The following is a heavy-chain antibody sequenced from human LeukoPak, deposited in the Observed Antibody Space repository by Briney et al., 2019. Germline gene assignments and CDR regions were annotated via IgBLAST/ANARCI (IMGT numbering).Heavy chain of an antibody. V-gene: IGHV3-7*01. CDR1: GFTFSSHY. CDR2: IKQDGSEK. CDR3: GTDIVVVPAPDY. D-gene: IGHD2-2*01. Sequence: QSGGSLRLSCAASGFTFSSHYMGCVPQAPGKGLEWVATIKQDGSEKYYVGSVKGRFTISRDNAKNSLYLQMNSLRVEDTAVYYCGTDIVVVPAPDYWGQGILVTVSS. J-gene: IGHJ4*02.